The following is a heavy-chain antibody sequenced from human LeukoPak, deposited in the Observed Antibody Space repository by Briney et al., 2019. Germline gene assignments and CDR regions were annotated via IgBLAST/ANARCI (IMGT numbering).Heavy chain of an antibody. D-gene: IGHD2-2*01. CDR2: INPNSGGT. Sequence: ASVKVSCKASGYTFTGYYIHWVRQAPGQGLEWMGWINPNSGGTYYAQKFQGRVTMTRDTSISTAYMELSRLRSDVTALYYCARASSRYCSTTTCYFDWFDPWGQGALVTVSS. CDR3: ARASSRYCSTTTCYFDWFDP. J-gene: IGHJ5*02. CDR1: GYTFTGYY. V-gene: IGHV1-2*02.